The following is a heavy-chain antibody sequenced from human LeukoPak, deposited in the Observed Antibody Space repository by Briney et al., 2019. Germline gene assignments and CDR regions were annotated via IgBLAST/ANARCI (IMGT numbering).Heavy chain of an antibody. CDR2: IYDSGET. J-gene: IGHJ5*02. CDR3: ARALAAIGSARDNWFDP. Sequence: PSETLSLTCSVSGGSISSYYWSWIRQPAGKGLEWIGHIYDSGETDYNPSLKSRVTMSLDPSKNQVSLHLRSVTAADTAVYYCARALAAIGSARDNWFDPWGQGTPVTVSS. V-gene: IGHV4-4*07. D-gene: IGHD1-26*01. CDR1: GGSISSYY.